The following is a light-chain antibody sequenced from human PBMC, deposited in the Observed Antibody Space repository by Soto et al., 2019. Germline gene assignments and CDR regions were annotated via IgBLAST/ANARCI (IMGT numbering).Light chain of an antibody. CDR1: QGISNW. Sequence: DIQMTQSPSSVSASVGDRVSITCRASQGISNWLAWYQQKPGRAPKLLIYAASSLQSGVSSRFSGSGSRTDCTLTISSLQPEDFATYYCQQGNSFPFTFGPVTKVYIK. J-gene: IGKJ3*01. V-gene: IGKV1D-12*01. CDR3: QQGNSFPFT. CDR2: AAS.